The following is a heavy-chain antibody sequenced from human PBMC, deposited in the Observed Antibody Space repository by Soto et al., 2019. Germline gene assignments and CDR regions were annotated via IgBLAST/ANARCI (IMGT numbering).Heavy chain of an antibody. D-gene: IGHD3-22*01. CDR3: ATIIRVRQYDSAGYFGY. CDR1: GFTFTDAW. Sequence: GGSLILSCAASGFTFTDAWMSWVRQAPGRGPEWVGRIKSKADHGTTDYAAPVKDRFTISRDDSKNTLYLQMYSLKTEDTAIYYCATIIRVRQYDSAGYFGYWGQGAQVTVSS. CDR2: IKSKADHGTT. J-gene: IGHJ4*02. V-gene: IGHV3-15*05.